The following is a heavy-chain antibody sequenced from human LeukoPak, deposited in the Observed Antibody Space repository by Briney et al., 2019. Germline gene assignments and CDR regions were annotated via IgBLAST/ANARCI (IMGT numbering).Heavy chain of an antibody. V-gene: IGHV3-30-3*02. CDR2: ISYDGSNK. J-gene: IGHJ4*02. CDR1: GFTFSSYA. CDR3: AKTPLRAAPSPDFDY. Sequence: GGSLRLSCAASGFTFSSYAMHWVRQAPGKGLEWVAVISYDGSNKYYADSVKGRFTISRDKSKNTLYLQMNSLRAEDTAVYYCAKTPLRAAPSPDFDYWGQGTLVTVSS. D-gene: IGHD2-15*01.